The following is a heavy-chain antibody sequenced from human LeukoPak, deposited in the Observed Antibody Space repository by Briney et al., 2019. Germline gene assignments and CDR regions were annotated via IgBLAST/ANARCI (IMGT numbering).Heavy chain of an antibody. Sequence: PGGSLRLSCAASGFTVSSNYMSWVRQAPGKGLEWVSGIYSGGSTYYADSVKGRFTISRDNSKNTLYLQMNSLRAEDTAVYYCARADSTNAVGGFDIWGQGTMVTVSS. J-gene: IGHJ3*02. V-gene: IGHV3-66*01. CDR2: IYSGGST. CDR3: ARADSTNAVGGFDI. CDR1: GFTVSSNY. D-gene: IGHD2-2*01.